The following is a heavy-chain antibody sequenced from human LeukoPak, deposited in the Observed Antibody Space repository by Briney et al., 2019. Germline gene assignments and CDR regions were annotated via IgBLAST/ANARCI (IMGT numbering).Heavy chain of an antibody. CDR2: ISSSSSTI. Sequence: GGSLRLSCAASGFTFSSYSMNWVRQAPGKGLEWVSYISSSSSTIYYADSVKGRFTISRDNAKNSLYLQMNSLRAEDTAVYYCARVDYDSSGSYNWFDPWGQGTLVTVSS. J-gene: IGHJ5*02. D-gene: IGHD3-22*01. CDR1: GFTFSSYS. CDR3: ARVDYDSSGSYNWFDP. V-gene: IGHV3-48*04.